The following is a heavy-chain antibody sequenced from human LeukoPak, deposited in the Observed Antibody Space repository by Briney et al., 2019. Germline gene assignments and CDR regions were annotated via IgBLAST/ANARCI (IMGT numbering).Heavy chain of an antibody. J-gene: IGHJ4*02. D-gene: IGHD6-19*01. Sequence: SETLSLTCTVSGGSISSYYWSWIRQPPGKGLEWIGYIYYSGSTNYNPSLKSRVTISVDTSKNQFSLKLSSVTAADTAVYYCAGGLGYSSGWYVEFDYWGQRTLVTVSS. CDR2: IYYSGST. CDR3: AGGLGYSSGWYVEFDY. CDR1: GGSISSYY. V-gene: IGHV4-59*01.